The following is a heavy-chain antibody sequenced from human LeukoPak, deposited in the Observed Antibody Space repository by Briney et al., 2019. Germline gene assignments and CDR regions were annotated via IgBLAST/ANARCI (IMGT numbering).Heavy chain of an antibody. D-gene: IGHD3-10*01. J-gene: IGHJ4*02. CDR1: GFTFSHYW. CDR2: IKHDESEK. V-gene: IGHV3-7*01. CDR3: ARPTMVRGVEYWDY. Sequence: QPGGSLRLSCAASGFTFSHYWMSWVRQAPGKGLEWVANIKHDESEKYYVDSVKGRFTISRDNAKNSLYLQMDSLRADDTAAYYCARPTMVRGVEYWDYWGQGTLVTVSS.